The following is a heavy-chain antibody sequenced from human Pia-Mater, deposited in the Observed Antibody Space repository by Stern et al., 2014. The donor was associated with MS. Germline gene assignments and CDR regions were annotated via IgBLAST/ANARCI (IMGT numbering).Heavy chain of an antibody. J-gene: IGHJ4*02. D-gene: IGHD2-15*01. CDR1: GGTFNNYA. Sequence: QVQLVQPGGEVKRPGSSVKVSCTASGGTFNNYAMNWVRQAPGKGLGCMEGIIPMFGTANQTQPFQGRVTFTADKSTNTAFMDLRSLRSADTAVYYCVLQSLVSTYWGQGTPVIVSS. CDR3: VLQSLVSTY. CDR2: IIPMFGTA. V-gene: IGHV1-69*06.